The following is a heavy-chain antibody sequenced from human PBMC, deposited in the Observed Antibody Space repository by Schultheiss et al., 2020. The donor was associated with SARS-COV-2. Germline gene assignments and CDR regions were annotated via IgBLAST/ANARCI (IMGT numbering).Heavy chain of an antibody. Sequence: SETLSLTCAAYGGSFSGFYWSWIRQPPGKGLEWIGYIYYSGSTYYNPSLKSRVTMSVDTSKNQFSLKLSSVTAADTAVYYCAREDYYYYYGMDVWGQGTTVTVSS. CDR1: GGSFSGFY. CDR2: IYYSGST. CDR3: AREDYYYYYGMDV. V-gene: IGHV4-59*12. J-gene: IGHJ6*02.